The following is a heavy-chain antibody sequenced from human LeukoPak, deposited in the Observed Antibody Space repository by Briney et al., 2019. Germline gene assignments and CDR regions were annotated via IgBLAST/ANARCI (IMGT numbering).Heavy chain of an antibody. J-gene: IGHJ4*02. D-gene: IGHD6-19*01. Sequence: SETLCLTCTVSGGSISSSSYYWGWIRQPPGKGLEWIGSIYYSGSTYYNPSLKSRVTISVDTSKNQFSLKLSSVTAADTAVYYCARGSEGYWGQGTLVTVSS. V-gene: IGHV4-39*01. CDR2: IYYSGST. CDR1: GGSISSSSYY. CDR3: ARGSEGY.